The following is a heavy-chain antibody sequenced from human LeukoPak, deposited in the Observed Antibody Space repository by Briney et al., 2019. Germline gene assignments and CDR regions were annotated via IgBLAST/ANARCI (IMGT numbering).Heavy chain of an antibody. D-gene: IGHD5-18*01. Sequence: ASVKVSRKASGYTFTSYGISWVRQAPGQGLEWMGWISAYNGNTNYAQKLQGRVTMTTDTSTSTAYMELRSLRSDDTAVYYCARVDTGYYYYGMDVWGQGTTVTVSS. CDR3: ARVDTGYYYYGMDV. V-gene: IGHV1-18*01. CDR2: ISAYNGNT. J-gene: IGHJ6*02. CDR1: GYTFTSYG.